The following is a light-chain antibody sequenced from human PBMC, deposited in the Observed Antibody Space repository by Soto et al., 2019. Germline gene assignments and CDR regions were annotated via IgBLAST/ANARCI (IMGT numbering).Light chain of an antibody. J-gene: IGLJ2*01. CDR2: GTD. CDR1: TGAVTSVYY. V-gene: IGLV7-43*01. Sequence: QAVVTQEPSLTVSPGGTVTLTCASSTGAVTSVYYPNWFQQRPGQAPRALIYGTDNKHSWTPVRFSGSLLGGKAALTLSGAQPEDEAEYYCLLYDGDSPPGVFGGGTKLTVL. CDR3: LLYDGDSPPGV.